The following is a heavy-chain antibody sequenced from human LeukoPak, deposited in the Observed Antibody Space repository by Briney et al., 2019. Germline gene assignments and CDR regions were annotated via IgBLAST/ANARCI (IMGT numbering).Heavy chain of an antibody. CDR2: ISGVGGRT. CDR1: GFTFSIYA. Sequence: GGSLRLSCAASGFTFSIYAMSWVRQAPGKGLEWVSGISGVGGRTYYADSMQGRFTISRDTSRNTLYLQMNSLRVEDTAVYYCAKDHRWNDAPCYFDCWAQGTLVTVSS. J-gene: IGHJ4*02. D-gene: IGHD1-1*01. CDR3: AKDHRWNDAPCYFDC. V-gene: IGHV3-23*01.